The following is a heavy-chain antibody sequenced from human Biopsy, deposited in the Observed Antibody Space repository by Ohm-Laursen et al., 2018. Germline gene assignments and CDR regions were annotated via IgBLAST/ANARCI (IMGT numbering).Heavy chain of an antibody. CDR3: ARMDCSGGSCHYYSYGMDV. CDR2: IHHSGST. V-gene: IGHV4-4*09. D-gene: IGHD2-15*01. J-gene: IGHJ6*02. CDR1: GVSITAYY. Sequence: ETLSLTCAVSGVSITAYYWSWIRQPPGKGLECIGNIHHSGSTNYNPSLKSRLTISVDTSKNQYPLKLSSVTAADTAVYYCARMDCSGGSCHYYSYGMDVWGQGTTVTVSS.